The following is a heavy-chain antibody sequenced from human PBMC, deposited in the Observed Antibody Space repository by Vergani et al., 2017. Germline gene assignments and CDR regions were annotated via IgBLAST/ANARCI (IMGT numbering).Heavy chain of an antibody. CDR3: AGGGYSSSWYGYYYYYYGMDV. CDR1: GFTFSDYY. V-gene: IGHV3-11*01. J-gene: IGHJ6*02. D-gene: IGHD6-13*01. CDR2: ISSSGSTI. Sequence: QVQLVESGGGLVKPGGSLRLSCAASGFTFSDYYMSWIRQAPGKGLEWVSYISSSGSTIYYADSVKGRCTISRDNAKNSLYLQMNSLRAEDTAVYYCAGGGYSSSWYGYYYYYYGMDVWGQGTTVTVSS.